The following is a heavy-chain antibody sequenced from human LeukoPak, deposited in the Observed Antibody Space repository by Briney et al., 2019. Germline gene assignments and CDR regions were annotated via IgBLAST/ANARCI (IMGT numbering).Heavy chain of an antibody. CDR3: AVGSSSTYYYGSGSYSNWFDP. CDR2: IIPIFGTA. V-gene: IGHV1-69*13. D-gene: IGHD3-10*01. J-gene: IGHJ5*02. CDR1: GGTFSSYA. Sequence: GASVKVSCKASGGTFSSYAISWVRQAPGQGLEWMGGIIPIFGTANYAQKFQGRVTITADESTSTAYMELSSLRSEDTAVYYCAVGSSSTYYYGSGSYSNWFDPWGQGTLVTVSS.